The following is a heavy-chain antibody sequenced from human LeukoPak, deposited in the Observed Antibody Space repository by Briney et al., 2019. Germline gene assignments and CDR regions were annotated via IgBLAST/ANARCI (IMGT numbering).Heavy chain of an antibody. J-gene: IGHJ4*02. Sequence: GGSLRLSCAASGFTFSTYIMHWVRQPPGKGLEWVATVPYDGSNKFYIDSVKGRFTISRDNSKSTLSLQMNSLRADDTAVYYCARDRSNTFDYRGPGTLVTVSS. CDR1: GFTFSTYI. CDR3: ARDRSNTFDY. V-gene: IGHV3-30-3*01. D-gene: IGHD2-2*01. CDR2: VPYDGSNK.